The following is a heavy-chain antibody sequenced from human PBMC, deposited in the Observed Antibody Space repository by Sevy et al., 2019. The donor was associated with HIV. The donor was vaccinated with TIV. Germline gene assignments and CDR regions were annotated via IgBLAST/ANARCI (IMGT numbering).Heavy chain of an antibody. V-gene: IGHV3-74*01. J-gene: IGHJ6*02. CDR1: GFTFSSYW. D-gene: IGHD4-17*01. Sequence: GGSLRLSCAASGFTFSSYWMQWVRQAPGKGLLWVSLINGDGGSANYADSVKGRFIISRDNAKNTLYLQMNSLRAEDTAMYYCARAYAHYGDSIGFYYGMDVWGQGITLTVSS. CDR3: ARAYAHYGDSIGFYYGMDV. CDR2: INGDGGSA.